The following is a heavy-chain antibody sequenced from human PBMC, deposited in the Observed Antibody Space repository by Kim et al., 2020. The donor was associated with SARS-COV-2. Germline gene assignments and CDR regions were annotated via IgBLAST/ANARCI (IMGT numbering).Heavy chain of an antibody. CDR2: ISGSGGST. V-gene: IGHV3-23*01. CDR1: GFTFSSYA. Sequence: GGSLRLSCAASGFTFSSYAMSWVRQAPGKGLEWVSAISGSGGSTYYADSVKGRFTISRDNSKNTLYLQMNSLRAEDTAVYYCAKVPYYYDSSGYPSLTIPYYFDYWGQGTLVTVSS. D-gene: IGHD3-22*01. CDR3: AKVPYYYDSSGYPSLTIPYYFDY. J-gene: IGHJ4*02.